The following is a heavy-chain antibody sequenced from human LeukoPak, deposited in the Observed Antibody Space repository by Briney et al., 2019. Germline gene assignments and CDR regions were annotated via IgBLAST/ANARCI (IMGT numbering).Heavy chain of an antibody. CDR1: DDSITMYY. CDR2: VDHTGST. D-gene: IGHD4-11*01. V-gene: IGHV4-59*01. Sequence: SETLSLTCTVPDDSITMYYWTWIRQLAGKGLEWIGYVDHTGSTKFNPSLNARVSISRDTSNTFFSLRLRSVTAADTAVYFCARGRVSSSTWYSTYYYFFYMDIWGKETTVTVSS. CDR3: ARGRVSSSTWYSTYYYFFYMDI. J-gene: IGHJ6*03.